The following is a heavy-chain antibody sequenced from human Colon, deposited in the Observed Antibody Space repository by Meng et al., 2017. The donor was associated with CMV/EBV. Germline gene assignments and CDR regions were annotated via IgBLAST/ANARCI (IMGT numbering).Heavy chain of an antibody. J-gene: IGHJ6*02. CDR1: GFTFSSYA. CDR3: ARDRRDIVVVPAVNYYYYGMDV. Sequence: GESLKISWAASGFTFSSYAMHWVRQAPGKGLEWVAVISYDGSNKYYADSVKGRFTISRDNSKNTLYLQMNSLRAEDTAVYYCARDRRDIVVVPAVNYYYYGMDVWGQGTTVTVSS. V-gene: IGHV3-30-3*01. D-gene: IGHD2-2*01. CDR2: ISYDGSNK.